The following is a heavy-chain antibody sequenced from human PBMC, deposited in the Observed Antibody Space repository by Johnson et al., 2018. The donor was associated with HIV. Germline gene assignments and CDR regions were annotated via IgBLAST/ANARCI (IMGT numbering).Heavy chain of an antibody. CDR2: ISYDGSNK. J-gene: IGHJ3*02. V-gene: IGHV3-30-3*01. Sequence: VQLVESGGGVVQPGRSLRLSCAASGFTFSSYAMHWVRQAPGKGLEWVAVISYDGSNKYYADSVKGRFTISRDNSKNTLYLQRNSLRAEDTAVYYCARVRDYNFWSGQQSRHAFDIWGQGTMVTVSS. CDR1: GFTFSSYA. CDR3: ARVRDYNFWSGQQSRHAFDI. D-gene: IGHD3-3*01.